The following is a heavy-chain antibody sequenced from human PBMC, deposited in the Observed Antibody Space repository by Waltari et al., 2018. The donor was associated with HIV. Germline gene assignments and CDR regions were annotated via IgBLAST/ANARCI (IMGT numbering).Heavy chain of an antibody. V-gene: IGHV1-2*06. CDR3: ARGESVSVSKIPPGYRFDF. J-gene: IGHJ4*02. CDR2: INPISGST. D-gene: IGHD2-15*01. Sequence: QVQLVQSGAELKKPGASVEFSCRASGYSFPASYVHWVRQAPGQGLQWMGRINPISGSTNIPLTFQGRITMTRDTSSGAVFMELRGLKFNDTALYYCARGESVSVSKIPPGYRFDFWGQGTLITVSS. CDR1: GYSFPASY.